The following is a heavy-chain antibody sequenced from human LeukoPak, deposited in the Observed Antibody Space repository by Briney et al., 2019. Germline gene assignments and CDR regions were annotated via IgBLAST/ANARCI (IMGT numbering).Heavy chain of an antibody. CDR3: ARRNTGVVAGLDC. CDR1: GYTFTSYD. CDR2: MNPNSGNT. D-gene: IGHD5-18*01. V-gene: IGHV1-8*01. J-gene: IGHJ4*02. Sequence: ASVKVSCKASGYTFTSYDINWVRQATGQGLEWMGWMNPNSGNTGYAQKFRGRVTMTRNTSISTAYMELSSLRSEGTAVYYCARRNTGVVAGLDCWGQGTLVTVSS.